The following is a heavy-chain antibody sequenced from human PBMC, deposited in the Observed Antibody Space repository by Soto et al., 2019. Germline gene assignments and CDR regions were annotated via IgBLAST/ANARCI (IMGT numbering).Heavy chain of an antibody. CDR3: ARSRITGPPWTFDY. J-gene: IGHJ4*02. CDR1: GYSFTSYW. V-gene: IGHV5-51*01. CDR2: IYPGDSDN. D-gene: IGHD1-20*01. Sequence: GESLKISCKGSGYSFTSYWIGWVRQMPGKGLEWMGIIYPGDSDNRYSPSFQGQVTISADKSISTAYLQWRSLKASDSAMYYCARSRITGPPWTFDYSCQEPLLSLSS.